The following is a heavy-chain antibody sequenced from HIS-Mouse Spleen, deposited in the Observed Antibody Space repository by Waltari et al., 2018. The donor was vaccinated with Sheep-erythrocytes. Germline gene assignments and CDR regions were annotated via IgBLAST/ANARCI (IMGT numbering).Heavy chain of an antibody. CDR1: GFTVSSNY. V-gene: IGHV3-53*01. J-gene: IGHJ3*02. CDR3: ARGHPDYGDYDAFDI. CDR2: IYRDRST. D-gene: IGHD4-17*01. Sequence: EVQLVESGGGLIQPGGSLRLSCAASGFTVSSNYMSGFRQAPGKGGGCVLVIYRDRSTYYAASGKVRFTISRDNSKNTLYLQMNSLRAEDTAVYYCARGHPDYGDYDAFDIWGQGTMVTVSS.